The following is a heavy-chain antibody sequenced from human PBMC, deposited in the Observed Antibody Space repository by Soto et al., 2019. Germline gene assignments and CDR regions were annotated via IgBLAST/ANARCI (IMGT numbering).Heavy chain of an antibody. CDR2: ISGHNRNT. J-gene: IGHJ4*02. CDR1: GYTFTRFG. CDR3: ARDFEAGGQLVGGFDF. Sequence: QVQLVQSGTEVKKPGASVKVSCKASGYTFTRFGINWVRQAPGQGLEWMGWISGHNRNTHSAQNFQSRVTVTTDTSTTTAYMELRSLRPDDTAAYCGARDFEAGGQLVGGFDFWGQGTLVTVSS. V-gene: IGHV1-18*01. D-gene: IGHD6-6*01.